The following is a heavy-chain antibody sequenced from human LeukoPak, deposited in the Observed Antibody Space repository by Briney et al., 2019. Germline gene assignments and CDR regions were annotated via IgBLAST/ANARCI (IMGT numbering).Heavy chain of an antibody. CDR3: AKDSAKQWFGELPVDY. D-gene: IGHD3-10*01. Sequence: GGSLRLSCAASGFTFSSYAMSWVRQAPGKGLEWVSAISGSGGSTYYADSVKGRFTISGDNSKNTLYLQMNSLRAEDTAVYYCAKDSAKQWFGELPVDYWGQGTLVTVSS. V-gene: IGHV3-23*01. CDR2: ISGSGGST. CDR1: GFTFSSYA. J-gene: IGHJ4*02.